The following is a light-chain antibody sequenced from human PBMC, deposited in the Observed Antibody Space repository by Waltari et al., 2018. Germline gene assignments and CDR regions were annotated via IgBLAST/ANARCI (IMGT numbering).Light chain of an antibody. CDR1: QSVGSY. V-gene: IGKV3-11*01. J-gene: IGKJ5*01. Sequence: EIVLTQSPATLSLSPGERANLSCRASQSVGSYLAWYQKKTGQAPRLLIYEASNRAIGIPGRFSGSGSGTDFTLTISSLEPEDFADYYCQQRSNWPPSITFGQGTRLEIK. CDR2: EAS. CDR3: QQRSNWPPSIT.